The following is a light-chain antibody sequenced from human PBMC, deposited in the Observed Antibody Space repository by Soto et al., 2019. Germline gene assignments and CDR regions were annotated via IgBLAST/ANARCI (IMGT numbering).Light chain of an antibody. J-gene: IGKJ1*01. V-gene: IGKV1-5*03. CDR3: QQYNSYSVP. CDR2: KAS. Sequence: DIQMTQSPSTLSASVGDRVTITCRASQSISSWLAWYQQKPGKAPKLLIYKASSLESGVPSRFSGSGSGTEFTLTISSLQPDVFATYYCQQYNSYSVPFGQGTKVDIK. CDR1: QSISSW.